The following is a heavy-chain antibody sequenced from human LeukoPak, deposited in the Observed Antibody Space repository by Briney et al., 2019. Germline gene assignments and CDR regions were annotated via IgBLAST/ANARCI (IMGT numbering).Heavy chain of an antibody. CDR1: GYTFTSYD. J-gene: IGHJ4*02. D-gene: IGHD2-21*02. CDR3: ARGDVYCGGDCYPFDY. Sequence: ASVKVSCKASGYTFTSYDINWVRQATGQGLEWMGWMNPNSGNTGYAQKFQDRVTMTRNTSISTAYMELSSLRSEDTAVYYCARGDVYCGGDCYPFDYWGQGTLVTVSS. CDR2: MNPNSGNT. V-gene: IGHV1-8*01.